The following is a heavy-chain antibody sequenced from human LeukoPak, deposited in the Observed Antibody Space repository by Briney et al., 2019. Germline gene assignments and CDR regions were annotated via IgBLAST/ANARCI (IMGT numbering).Heavy chain of an antibody. CDR2: ISWDSGSI. Sequence: GGSLRLSCAASGFTFDDYAMHWVRQAPGKGLEWVSGISWDSGSIGYADSVKGRFTISRDNAKNSPYLQMNSLRAEDTALYYCAKDIYYDSSLQAFDIWGQGTMVTVSS. D-gene: IGHD3-22*01. CDR1: GFTFDDYA. V-gene: IGHV3-9*01. CDR3: AKDIYYDSSLQAFDI. J-gene: IGHJ3*02.